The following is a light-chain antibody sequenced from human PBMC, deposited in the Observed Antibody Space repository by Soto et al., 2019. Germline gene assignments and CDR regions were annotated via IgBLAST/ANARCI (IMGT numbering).Light chain of an antibody. CDR1: TAAVTSGYY. Sequence: QAVVTQEPSLTVSPGGTVTLTCASGTAAVTSGYYPSWFQQRPGQAPRAMIYSSSKKHSWTPARCSGSRLGGKAALTLSGVQAEDEADYYCLLYSGGIWVFGGGTKLTVL. CDR2: SSS. CDR3: LLYSGGIWV. V-gene: IGLV7-43*01. J-gene: IGLJ3*02.